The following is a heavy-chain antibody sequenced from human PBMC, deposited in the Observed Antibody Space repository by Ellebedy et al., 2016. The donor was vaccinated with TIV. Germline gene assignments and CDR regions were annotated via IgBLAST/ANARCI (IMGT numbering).Heavy chain of an antibody. CDR3: ARGTFFDY. D-gene: IGHD3-10*01. Sequence: GESLKISCKTSGFSFTTSWIGWVRQVPGKGLEWAGIIYGDDSDTKYSPSFQGQVTISIDESITTAYLRWSSLKTSDTAMYYCARGTFFDYWGQGTLVTVSS. CDR2: IYGDDSDT. CDR1: GFSFTTSW. J-gene: IGHJ4*02. V-gene: IGHV5-51*01.